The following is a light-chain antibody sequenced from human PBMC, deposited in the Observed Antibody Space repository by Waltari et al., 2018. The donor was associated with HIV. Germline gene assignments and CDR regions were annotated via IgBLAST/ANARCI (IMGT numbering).Light chain of an antibody. CDR3: QTWDTGIL. Sequence: QLVLTQSPSASASLGASVKLTCTLSSGHSSYAIALHQQQPEKGPRYLMKLNSDGSHSKGDGIPYRFAGSSSGAERYLTIPSLQSEDEADYYCQTWDTGILFGGGTKLTVL. V-gene: IGLV4-69*01. CDR1: SGHSSYA. CDR2: LNSDGSH. J-gene: IGLJ2*01.